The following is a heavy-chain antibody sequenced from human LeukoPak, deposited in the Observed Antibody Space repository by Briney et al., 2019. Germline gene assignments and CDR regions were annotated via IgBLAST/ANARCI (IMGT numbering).Heavy chain of an antibody. V-gene: IGHV3-66*02. J-gene: IGHJ4*02. Sequence: GGSLRLSCAASGFTVSSNYMSWVRQAPGKGLEWVSHISGSGDNTYYADSVKGRFTISRDNSKNTLYLQMNSLRAEDTAVYYCARGTGDLDYWGQGTLVTVSS. D-gene: IGHD7-27*01. CDR1: GFTVSSNY. CDR3: ARGTGDLDY. CDR2: ISGSGDNT.